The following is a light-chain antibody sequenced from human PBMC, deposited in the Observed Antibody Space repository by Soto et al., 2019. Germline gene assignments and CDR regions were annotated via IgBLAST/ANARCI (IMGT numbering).Light chain of an antibody. J-gene: IGLJ2*01. CDR1: RSNIGNKY. V-gene: IGLV1-51*01. CDR2: DNN. Sequence: QSVLTQPPSVSAAPGQKVTISCSGSRSNIGNKYVSWYQQLTGTAPKLLIYDNNKRPSGIPDRFSGSKSGTSATLGITGLQTGDEADYYCGTWDSSLSAVVFGGGTQLTVL. CDR3: GTWDSSLSAVV.